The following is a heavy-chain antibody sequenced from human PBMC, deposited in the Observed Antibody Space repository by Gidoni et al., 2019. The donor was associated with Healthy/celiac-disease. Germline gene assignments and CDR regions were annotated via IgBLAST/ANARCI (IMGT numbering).Heavy chain of an antibody. J-gene: IGHJ6*02. CDR2: ISYDGSNK. CDR3: ARDSDTIFGVVSPYYYYYYGMDV. Sequence: QVQLVESGGGVVQPGRSLRLSCAASGFTFSSYAMHWVRQAPGKGLEWVAVISYDGSNKYYADSVKGRFTISRDNSKNTLYLQMNSLRAEDTAVYYCARDSDTIFGVVSPYYYYYYGMDVWGQGTTVTVSS. V-gene: IGHV3-30-3*01. CDR1: GFTFSSYA. D-gene: IGHD3-3*01.